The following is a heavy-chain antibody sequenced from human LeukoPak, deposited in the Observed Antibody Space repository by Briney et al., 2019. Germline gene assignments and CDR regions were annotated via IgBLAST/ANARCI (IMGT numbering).Heavy chain of an antibody. CDR3: ARLSGYSYGYDY. V-gene: IGHV1-69*06. CDR2: IIPIFGTA. Sequence: GASVKVSCKASGYTFTSYDINWVRQAPGQGLEWMGGIIPIFGTANYAQKFQGRVTITADKSTSTAYMELSSLRSEDTAVYYCARLSGYSYGYDYWGQGTLVTVSS. J-gene: IGHJ4*02. D-gene: IGHD5-18*01. CDR1: GYTFTSYD.